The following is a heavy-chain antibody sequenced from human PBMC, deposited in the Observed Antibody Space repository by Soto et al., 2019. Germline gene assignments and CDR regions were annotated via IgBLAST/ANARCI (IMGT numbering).Heavy chain of an antibody. CDR1: GFTFSDFD. Sequence: GGSLRLSCEASGFTFSDFDIYWVRQAAGEGLECVSGIGTLHDTYYADSVEGRFTISRDNARGSVYLQMNGLRAGDTAVYFCARGRSKDFTSTPPPRFDPWGQGVLVTVSS. CDR2: IGTLHDT. J-gene: IGHJ5*02. CDR3: ARGRSKDFTSTPPPRFDP. D-gene: IGHD2-15*01. V-gene: IGHV3-13*01.